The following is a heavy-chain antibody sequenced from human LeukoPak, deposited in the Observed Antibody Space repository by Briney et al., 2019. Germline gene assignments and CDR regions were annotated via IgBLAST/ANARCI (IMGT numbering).Heavy chain of an antibody. CDR1: GFSFSTSD. Sequence: GGTLRLSCAASGFSFSTSDMSWVRQAPGKGLEWVSKISGGAGSTYYADSVKGRFTISRDNSKNTLYLQMNSLRAEDTAVYYCAKALIVVVIRGQYFDYWGQGTLVTVSS. J-gene: IGHJ4*02. V-gene: IGHV3-23*01. D-gene: IGHD3-22*01. CDR2: ISGGAGST. CDR3: AKALIVVVIRGQYFDY.